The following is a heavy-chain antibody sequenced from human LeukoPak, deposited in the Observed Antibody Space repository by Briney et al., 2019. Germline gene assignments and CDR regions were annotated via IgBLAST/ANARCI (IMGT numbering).Heavy chain of an antibody. J-gene: IGHJ5*02. Sequence: SETLSLTCTVSGVSISSSSYYWGWIRQPPGKGLEWIVSIYYSGSTYYNPSLKSRVTISVDTSKNQFSLKLSSVTAADTAVYYCAREEGYCTNGVCYTSGNWFDPWGQGTLVTVSS. CDR3: AREEGYCTNGVCYTSGNWFDP. CDR1: GVSISSSSYY. V-gene: IGHV4-39*07. D-gene: IGHD2-8*01. CDR2: IYYSGST.